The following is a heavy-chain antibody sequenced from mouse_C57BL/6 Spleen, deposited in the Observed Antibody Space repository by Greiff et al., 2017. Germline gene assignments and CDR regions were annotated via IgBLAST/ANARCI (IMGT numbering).Heavy chain of an antibody. V-gene: IGHV5-9*01. J-gene: IGHJ3*01. CDR3: ARDYYGSSWFAY. Sequence: EVQLVESGGGLVKPGGSLKLSCAASGFTFSSYTMSWVRQTPEKRLEWVATISGGGGNTYYPDSVKGRFTISRDNAKNTLYLQMSSLRSEDTALYYCARDYYGSSWFAYWGQGTLVTVSA. CDR1: GFTFSSYT. CDR2: ISGGGGNT. D-gene: IGHD1-1*01.